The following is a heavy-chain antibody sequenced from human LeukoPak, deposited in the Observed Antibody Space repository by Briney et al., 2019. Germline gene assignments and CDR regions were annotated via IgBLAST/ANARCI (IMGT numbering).Heavy chain of an antibody. Sequence: GSLRLSCAASGFTFSSYEMNWVRQAPGKGLEWIAYIHDSGSTYNNPSLKSRLSISIDTSKNQFSLKLNSVTAADTAVYYCARVVAAAGNNWFDPWGQGTLVTVSS. CDR3: ARVVAAAGNNWFDP. J-gene: IGHJ5*02. CDR1: GFTFSSYE. V-gene: IGHV4-59*12. CDR2: IHDSGST. D-gene: IGHD6-13*01.